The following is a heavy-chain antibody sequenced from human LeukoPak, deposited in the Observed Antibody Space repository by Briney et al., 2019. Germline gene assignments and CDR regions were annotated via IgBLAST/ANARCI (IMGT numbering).Heavy chain of an antibody. CDR1: GDSVSSNSFA. D-gene: IGHD2-2*01. V-gene: IGHV6-1*01. CDR2: TYYRAKWYN. Sequence: SQTLSLTCAISGDSVSSNSFAWHWIRQSPSRGLERLGRTYYRAKWYNEYAGSVKSRITINPDTSKNQVSLQLNSVTPEDTAVYYCAREYLYAFDIWGQGTMVTVSS. J-gene: IGHJ3*02. CDR3: AREYLYAFDI.